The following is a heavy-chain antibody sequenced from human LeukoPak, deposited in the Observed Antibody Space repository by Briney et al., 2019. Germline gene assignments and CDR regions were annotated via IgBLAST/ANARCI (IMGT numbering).Heavy chain of an antibody. CDR3: ATFASVVTGGFLL. Sequence: PGGSLRLSCVASGFTSSAFWMSWVRRPPGKGLEWVANIKKDGSEKEYVDSVKGRFSIFRDNAKNSVFLQMNSLRAEDTAVYYCATFASVVTGGFLLWGKGTKV. CDR1: GFTSSAFW. J-gene: IGHJ6*01. D-gene: IGHD2-8*02. V-gene: IGHV3-7*01. CDR2: IKKDGSEK.